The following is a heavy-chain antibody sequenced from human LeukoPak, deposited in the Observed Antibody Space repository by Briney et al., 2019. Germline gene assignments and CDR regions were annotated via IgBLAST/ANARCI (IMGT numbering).Heavy chain of an antibody. J-gene: IGHJ2*01. CDR2: ISSSSSTI. D-gene: IGHD5-18*01. V-gene: IGHV3-48*01. CDR1: GFAFSDYG. CDR3: ASLRGFSYGWYFDL. Sequence: SGGSLRLSCAASGFAFSDYGMNWLRQAPGKGLEWVSYISSSSSTIYYADSVRGRFTISRDNGRNSLYLQMNSLRAEDTSLYYCASLRGFSYGWYFDLWGRGTLVTVSS.